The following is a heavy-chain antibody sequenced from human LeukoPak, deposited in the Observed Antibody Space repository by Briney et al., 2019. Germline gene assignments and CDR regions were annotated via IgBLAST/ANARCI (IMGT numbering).Heavy chain of an antibody. CDR3: ARQNPAAAGQGLDY. CDR2: IYYSGST. Sequence: SETLSLTCTVSGGSISSYHWSWIRQPPGKALEWIGYIYYSGSTNYNPSLKSRVTISVDTSKNQFSLRLTSVTAADTAVYYCARQNPAAAGQGLDYWGQGTLVTVSS. V-gene: IGHV4-59*08. J-gene: IGHJ4*02. CDR1: GGSISSYH. D-gene: IGHD6-13*01.